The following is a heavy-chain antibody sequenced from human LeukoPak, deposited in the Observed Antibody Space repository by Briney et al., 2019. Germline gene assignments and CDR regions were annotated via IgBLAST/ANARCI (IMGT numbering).Heavy chain of an antibody. J-gene: IGHJ6*02. CDR3: AKDQTDIVVVVAASYYYYGMDV. D-gene: IGHD2-15*01. Sequence: GRSLGLSCAASGFTFSSYGMPWVRQAPGKGLEWVAVISYDGSNKYYADSVKGRFTISRDNSKNTLYLQMNSLRAEDTAVYYCAKDQTDIVVVVAASYYYYGMDVWGQGTTVTVSS. CDR2: ISYDGSNK. CDR1: GFTFSSYG. V-gene: IGHV3-30*18.